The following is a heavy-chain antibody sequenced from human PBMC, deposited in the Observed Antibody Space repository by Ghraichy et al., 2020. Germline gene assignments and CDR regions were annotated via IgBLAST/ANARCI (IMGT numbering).Heavy chain of an antibody. CDR2: IYTSGST. J-gene: IGHJ5*02. V-gene: IGHV4-4*07. Sequence: SETLSLTCTVSGGSISSYYWSWIRQPAGKGLEWIGRIYTSGSTNYNPSLKSRVTMSVDTSKNQFSLKLSSVTAADTAVYYCARDQYGGNSFWFDPWGQGTLVTVSS. CDR1: GGSISSYY. D-gene: IGHD4-23*01. CDR3: ARDQYGGNSFWFDP.